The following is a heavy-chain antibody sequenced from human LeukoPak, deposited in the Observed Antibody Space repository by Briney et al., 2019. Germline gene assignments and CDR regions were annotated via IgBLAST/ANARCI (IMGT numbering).Heavy chain of an antibody. CDR3: AREDYDDDGWYFDL. Sequence: PGGSPRPFCSASGFSFRRHWKHWVRQAPGKGLVLVPRIKSDGTSTTYADSVKGRFTISRDNAKSTLYLQMTSLRVEDTAEYFCAREDYDDDGWYFDLWGRGTLVTVSS. CDR2: IKSDGTST. D-gene: IGHD4-17*01. CDR1: GFSFRRHW. V-gene: IGHV3-74*01. J-gene: IGHJ2*01.